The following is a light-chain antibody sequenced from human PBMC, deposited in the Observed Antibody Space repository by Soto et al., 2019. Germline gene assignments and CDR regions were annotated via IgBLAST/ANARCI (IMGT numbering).Light chain of an antibody. J-gene: IGKJ5*01. CDR3: QQRSNWPPS. V-gene: IGKV3-11*01. CDR1: QSVSIY. CDR2: DAS. Sequence: EIVLTQSPATLSVSPGERATLSCRASQSVSIYLAWYQQKPGQAPRLLVYDASSRATGIPARFSGSVSGTDFTLTISSLEPEDFAVYYCQQRSNWPPSFGQGTRLEIK.